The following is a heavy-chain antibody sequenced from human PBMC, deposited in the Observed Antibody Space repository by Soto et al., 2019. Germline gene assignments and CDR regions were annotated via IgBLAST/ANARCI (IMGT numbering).Heavy chain of an antibody. J-gene: IGHJ4*02. CDR3: ARSRYYFDY. Sequence: QVHLVQSGGEVKKPGASVKVSCKASGYTLKNYGSGWVRQAPGLGPEWVGWIKVDNGDTKYAEKLQGRVTLTTDTSTSTAYMELRNLRSDDTAFYYCARSRYYFDYWGQGTLVTVSS. V-gene: IGHV1-18*01. CDR2: IKVDNGDT. CDR1: GYTLKNYG.